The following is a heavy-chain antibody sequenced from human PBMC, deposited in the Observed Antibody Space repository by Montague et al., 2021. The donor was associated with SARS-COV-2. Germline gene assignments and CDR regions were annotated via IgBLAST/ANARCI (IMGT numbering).Heavy chain of an antibody. Sequence: SETLSLTCSVSGDSITNHYWSWIRQPAGKGLEWIGRMHFTGKTNFSPFFSSRLTMSADTSKNQFSLELTSVSAADTAIYFCARDRFDFGAGRQGTIDFWGQGTLVTVSS. CDR2: MHFTGKT. CDR1: GDSITNHY. CDR3: ARDRFDFGAGRQGTIDF. V-gene: IGHV4-4*07. D-gene: IGHD3-10*01. J-gene: IGHJ4*02.